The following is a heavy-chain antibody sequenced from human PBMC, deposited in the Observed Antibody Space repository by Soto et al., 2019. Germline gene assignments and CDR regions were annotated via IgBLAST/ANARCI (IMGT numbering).Heavy chain of an antibody. CDR3: ARGSYSNVGATIWFDP. Sequence: SETLSLTCTVSGGTINSYYWSWIRQPAGKGLEWIGRIYTSGSTNYNPSLKSRVTMSVDTSKNRFSLKLSSVTAADTAVYYCARGSYSNVGATIWFDPWGQGTLLTVS. J-gene: IGHJ5*02. CDR2: IYTSGST. V-gene: IGHV4-4*07. CDR1: GGTINSYY. D-gene: IGHD1-26*01.